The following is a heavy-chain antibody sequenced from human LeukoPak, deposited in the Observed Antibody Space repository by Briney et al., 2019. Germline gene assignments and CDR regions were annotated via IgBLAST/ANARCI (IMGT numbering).Heavy chain of an antibody. CDR3: AKVRGYNYDYEVDY. V-gene: IGHV3-23*01. CDR1: GFTFSSYD. Sequence: PGGSLRLSCAASGFTFSSYDMSWVRQAPGKGLEWVSGVSGSGGATNYADSVKGRFTISRDNSKDTLYLQVNSLRAEDTAVYYCAKVRGYNYDYEVDYWGQGTLVTVSS. J-gene: IGHJ4*02. D-gene: IGHD5-18*01. CDR2: VSGSGGAT.